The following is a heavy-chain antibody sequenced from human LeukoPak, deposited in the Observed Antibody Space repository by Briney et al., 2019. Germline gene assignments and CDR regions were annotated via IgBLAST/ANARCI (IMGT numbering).Heavy chain of an antibody. D-gene: IGHD6-25*01. CDR3: AKLGFDSSGSHSLVDD. CDR2: VSYDGSKK. J-gene: IGHJ4*02. CDR1: GFTFSSYG. V-gene: IGHV3-30*18. Sequence: PGGSLRLSCAASGFTFSSYGMHWVRQPPGKGLEWVGFVSYDGSKKFYADFVKGRFSISRDNSKNTLYVQMNSLGTEDTALYYCAKLGFDSSGSHSLVDDWGQGTPVTVSS.